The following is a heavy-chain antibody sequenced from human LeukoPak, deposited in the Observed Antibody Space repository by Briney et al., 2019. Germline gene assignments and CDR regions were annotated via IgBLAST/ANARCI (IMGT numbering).Heavy chain of an antibody. J-gene: IGHJ4*02. D-gene: IGHD2-15*01. CDR2: IYHSGST. Sequence: SETLSLTCTVSGYSISSAYYWGWIRQPPGKGLEWIGSIYHSGSTYYNPSLKSRVTISVDTSKNQFSLKLSSVTAADTAVYYCASLYCSGGSCYSDYWGQGTLVTVSS. CDR3: ASLYCSGGSCYSDY. CDR1: GYSISSAYY. V-gene: IGHV4-38-2*02.